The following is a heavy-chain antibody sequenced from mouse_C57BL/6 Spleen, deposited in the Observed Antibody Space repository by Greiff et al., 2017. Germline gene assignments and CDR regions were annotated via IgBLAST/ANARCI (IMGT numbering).Heavy chain of an antibody. CDR1: GYTFTSYW. J-gene: IGHJ3*01. CDR2: IYPSDSET. Sequence: QVQLQQPGAELVRPGSSVKLSCKASGYTFTSYWMDWVKQRPGQGLEWIGNIYPSDSETHYNQKFKDKATLTVDKSSSTAYMQLSSLTSEDSAVYYCARSGGYPAGCAYWGQGTLVTVSA. V-gene: IGHV1-61*01. CDR3: ARSGGYPAGCAY. D-gene: IGHD2-2*01.